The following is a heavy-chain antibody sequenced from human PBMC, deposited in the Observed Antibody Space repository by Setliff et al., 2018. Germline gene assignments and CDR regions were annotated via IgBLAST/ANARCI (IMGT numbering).Heavy chain of an antibody. Sequence: ASVKVSCKASGYTFTSYGISWVRQAPGQGLEWMGWISAYNGNTNYAQKLQGRVTMTTDTSTSTAYMELRSLGSDDTAVYYCARDTLGYGDYVGFDIWGQGTMVTVSS. V-gene: IGHV1-18*01. D-gene: IGHD4-17*01. CDR1: GYTFTSYG. CDR3: ARDTLGYGDYVGFDI. J-gene: IGHJ3*02. CDR2: ISAYNGNT.